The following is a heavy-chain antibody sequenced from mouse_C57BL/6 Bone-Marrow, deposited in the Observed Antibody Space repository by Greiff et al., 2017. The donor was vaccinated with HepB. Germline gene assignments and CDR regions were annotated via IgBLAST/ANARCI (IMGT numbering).Heavy chain of an antibody. D-gene: IGHD1-1*01. Sequence: EVQLQQSGAELVRPGASVKLSCTASGFNIKDDYMHWVKQRPEQGLEWIGWIDPENGDTEYASKFQGKATITADTSSNTAYLQLSSLTSEDTAVYYCAPCSLYGSSPYAMYYWGQGASVTVSS. CDR1: GFNIKDDY. CDR2: IDPENGDT. J-gene: IGHJ4*01. V-gene: IGHV14-4*01. CDR3: APCSLYGSSPYAMYY.